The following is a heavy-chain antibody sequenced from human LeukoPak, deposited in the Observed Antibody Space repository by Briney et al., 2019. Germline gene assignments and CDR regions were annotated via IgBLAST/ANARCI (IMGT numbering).Heavy chain of an antibody. Sequence: GGSLRLSCAASGSIFSTYGMHCVRQAPGKGLEWVAFIRNDGSDKYYAVSVKGRFIISRDNSKNTLYLQMNSLRAEDTALYYCAKDRAFGQFLWGNDYWGQGTLVTVSS. CDR1: GSIFSTYG. V-gene: IGHV3-30*02. J-gene: IGHJ4*02. CDR2: IRNDGSDK. CDR3: AKDRAFGQFLWGNDY. D-gene: IGHD3-10*01.